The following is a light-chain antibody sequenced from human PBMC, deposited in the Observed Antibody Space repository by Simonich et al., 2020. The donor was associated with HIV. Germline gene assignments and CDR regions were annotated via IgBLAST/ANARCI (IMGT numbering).Light chain of an antibody. CDR1: QGISSS. V-gene: IGKV1-13*02. CDR3: QQFNSNPRT. J-gene: IGKJ5*01. CDR2: DAS. Sequence: AIQLTQSPSSLSSSVEDEVTITCRASQGISSSLVWYQQKQGKAPKVLIYDASTLESGVPSRCSGSGSGTDFTLTISSRQPEDFATDFCQQFNSNPRTFGQGTRLEIK.